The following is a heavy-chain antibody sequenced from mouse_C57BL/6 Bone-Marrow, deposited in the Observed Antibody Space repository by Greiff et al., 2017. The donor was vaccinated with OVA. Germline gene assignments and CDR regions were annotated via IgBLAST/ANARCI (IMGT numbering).Heavy chain of an antibody. CDR2: IDPENGDT. V-gene: IGHV14-4*01. D-gene: IGHD2-5*01. Sequence: EVQLQESGAELVRPGASVKLSCTASGFNIKDDYMHWVKQRPEQGLEWIGWIDPENGDTEYASKFQGKATITADTSSNTAYLQLSSLTSEDPAVYYCTPYYSTTMDYWGQGTSVTVSS. CDR3: TPYYSTTMDY. J-gene: IGHJ4*01. CDR1: GFNIKDDY.